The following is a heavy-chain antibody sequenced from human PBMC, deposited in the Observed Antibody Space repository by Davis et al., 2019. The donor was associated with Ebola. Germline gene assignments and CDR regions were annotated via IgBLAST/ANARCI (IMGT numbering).Heavy chain of an antibody. D-gene: IGHD3-10*01. Sequence: GESLKISCAASGYTFGSYWMHWVRQAPGEGLVWVSRINNDGSTTYADSVKGRFTTSRDNAKNTLYLQMNSLRAEDTAVYYCASTMPRITMVRGALLFDYWGQGTLVTVSS. J-gene: IGHJ4*02. CDR3: ASTMPRITMVRGALLFDY. CDR2: INNDGST. V-gene: IGHV3-74*01. CDR1: GYTFGSYW.